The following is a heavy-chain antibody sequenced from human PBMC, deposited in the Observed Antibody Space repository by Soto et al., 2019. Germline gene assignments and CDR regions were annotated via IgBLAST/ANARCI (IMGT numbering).Heavy chain of an antibody. V-gene: IGHV4-31*03. J-gene: IGHJ5*02. D-gene: IGHD6-19*01. CDR3: ARMYSSGSGWFHP. Sequence: PSETLSLTCFVSGYSITAGGYYWSWIRNHPGKGLEWIGSFYSSGSIIYNPSLRSRVSISGDTSSNQFSMSLTSGTAADTARYYCARMYSSGSGWFHPWGQGTLVTVSS. CDR1: GYSITAGGYY. CDR2: FYSSGSI.